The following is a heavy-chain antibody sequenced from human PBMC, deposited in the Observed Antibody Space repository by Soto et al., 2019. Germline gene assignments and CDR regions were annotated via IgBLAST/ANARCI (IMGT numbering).Heavy chain of an antibody. CDR2: IYPGDSDT. CDR1: GYTFTNYW. D-gene: IGHD4-17*01. J-gene: IGHJ6*02. V-gene: IGHV5-51*01. Sequence: GESLKISCKGSGYTFTNYWIVWVRQIPGKGLEWMGIIYPGDSDTRYSPSFQGQVTISADRSISTAYLQWSSLKASDTGMYYCARYPTLTDYFFHGMDVWGQGTTVTVSS. CDR3: ARYPTLTDYFFHGMDV.